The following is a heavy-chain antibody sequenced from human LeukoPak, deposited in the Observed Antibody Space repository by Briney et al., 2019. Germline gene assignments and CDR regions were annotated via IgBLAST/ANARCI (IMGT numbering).Heavy chain of an antibody. Sequence: GRSLRLSCVASGFTFSSYGMRWVRQAPGKGMEWVAMISYDGSDKYYAKSVKGRFTISRDNSKNTLYLQMNSLRDEDTAMYSCATLLLGVGGDYWGQGTLVTVSS. CDR3: ATLLLGVGGDY. V-gene: IGHV3-30*03. J-gene: IGHJ4*02. D-gene: IGHD2-15*01. CDR1: GFTFSSYG. CDR2: ISYDGSDK.